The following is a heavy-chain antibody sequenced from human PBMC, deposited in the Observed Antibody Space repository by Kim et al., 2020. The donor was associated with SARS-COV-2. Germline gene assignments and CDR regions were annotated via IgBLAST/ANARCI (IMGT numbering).Heavy chain of an antibody. Sequence: ASVKVSCKASGYTFTSYGISWVRQAPGQGLEWMGWISAHNGNTNYAQKLQGRVTMTTDTSTSTAYMELRSLRSDDTAVYYCAGVSDDTGGGWFDPCGQGTLVTVSS. CDR3: AGVSDDTGGGWFDP. D-gene: IGHD7-27*01. CDR1: GYTFTSYG. CDR2: ISAHNGNT. V-gene: IGHV1-18*01. J-gene: IGHJ5*02.